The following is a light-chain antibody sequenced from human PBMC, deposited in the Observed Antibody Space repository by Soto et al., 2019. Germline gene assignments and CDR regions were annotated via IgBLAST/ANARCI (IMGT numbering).Light chain of an antibody. CDR3: QQSYSTLWT. CDR2: AAS. V-gene: IGKV1-39*01. Sequence: IKMSKSLSTVSANVGDSVTITCRASQSISRYLNWYRQKPGKAPKLLIYAASSLQSWVPSRFSGSGSGTDFTLTISSLQPEDFATYYCQQSYSTLWTFGQGTMVAIK. J-gene: IGKJ1*01. CDR1: QSISRY.